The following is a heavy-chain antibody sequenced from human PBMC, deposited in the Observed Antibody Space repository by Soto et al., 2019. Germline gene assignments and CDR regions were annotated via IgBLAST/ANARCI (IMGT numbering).Heavy chain of an antibody. V-gene: IGHV4-59*01. Sequence: SETRSLTRTVSGGSISRYYWSWIRPHPGKGLEWIGYIYYSGSTNYNPSLKSRVTISVDTSKNQFSLKLSSVTAADTAVYYCARDMGYSSGWYQGDYYYYGMDVWGQGTTVTVSS. J-gene: IGHJ6*02. CDR2: IYYSGST. CDR3: ARDMGYSSGWYQGDYYYYGMDV. D-gene: IGHD6-19*01. CDR1: GGSISRYY.